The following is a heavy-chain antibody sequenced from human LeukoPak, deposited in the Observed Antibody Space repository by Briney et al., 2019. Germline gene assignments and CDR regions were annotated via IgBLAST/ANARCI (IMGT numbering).Heavy chain of an antibody. V-gene: IGHV4-4*07. CDR3: ATQRGPYLLQAFDI. J-gene: IGHJ3*02. Sequence: PSETLSLTCTVSGGSISSYYWSWIRQPAGKGLEWIGRIYTSGSTNYNPSLKSRVTMSVDTSKNQFSLKLSSVTAADTAVYYCATQRGPYLLQAFDIWGQGTMVTVSS. CDR1: GGSISSYY. CDR2: IYTSGST.